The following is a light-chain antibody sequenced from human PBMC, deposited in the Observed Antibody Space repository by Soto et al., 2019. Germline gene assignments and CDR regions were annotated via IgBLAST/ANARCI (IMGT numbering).Light chain of an antibody. J-gene: IGLJ3*02. V-gene: IGLV2-8*01. Sequence: QSVLTQPPSASGSPGQSVTISCTGTSSDVGGYKYVSWYQQHPGKAPKLMIYEVSKRPSGVPYRFSGSKSGNTASLTVSGLQAEDEADYYCSSYAGRNNWVFGGGTKVTVL. CDR2: EVS. CDR3: SSYAGRNNWV. CDR1: SSDVGGYKY.